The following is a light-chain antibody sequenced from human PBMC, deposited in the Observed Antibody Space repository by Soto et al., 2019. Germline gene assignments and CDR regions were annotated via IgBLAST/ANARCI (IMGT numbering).Light chain of an antibody. Sequence: QSALTQPDSVSASLGESITISCTGTNTDIGGYNYVSWYQQHPGKAPKLVIYDVTSRPSGIPNRFSGCKSGFTASLTISGLQADDDAHYFCSSYTAYRTLEVFGAGTKLTVL. CDR2: DVT. CDR3: SSYTAYRTLEV. CDR1: NTDIGGYNY. V-gene: IGLV2-14*03. J-gene: IGLJ1*01.